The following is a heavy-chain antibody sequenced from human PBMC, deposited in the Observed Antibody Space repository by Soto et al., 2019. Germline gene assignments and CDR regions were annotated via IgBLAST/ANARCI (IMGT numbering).Heavy chain of an antibody. CDR2: INHRGLT. CDR3: ARGALLSSGNYGFFDF. J-gene: IGHJ4*02. CDR1: GGSFRGYF. D-gene: IGHD4-4*01. Sequence: SETLSLTCAVYGGSFRGYFWSWLRQPPGKGLERIGEINHRGLTKYSPSLKSRVTISVDTSKNQFSLNLSSVTAADTAVYYCARGALLSSGNYGFFDFWGQGSLVTVSS. V-gene: IGHV4-34*01.